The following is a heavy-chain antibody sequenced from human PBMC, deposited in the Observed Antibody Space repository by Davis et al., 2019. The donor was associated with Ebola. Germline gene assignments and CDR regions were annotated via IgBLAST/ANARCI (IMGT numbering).Heavy chain of an antibody. CDR3: AKDTSNVWFDV. CDR1: GFTFNQYA. J-gene: IGHJ3*01. Sequence: GESLKISCAASGFTFNQYAMTWVRQAPGKGLEWVSTLGTSADTYYADYVKGRFTISRDNSKNTLYLQMNGLRVEDTAIYYCAKDTSNVWFDVWGQGTMVTVSS. V-gene: IGHV3-23*01. CDR2: LGTSADT. D-gene: IGHD6-19*01.